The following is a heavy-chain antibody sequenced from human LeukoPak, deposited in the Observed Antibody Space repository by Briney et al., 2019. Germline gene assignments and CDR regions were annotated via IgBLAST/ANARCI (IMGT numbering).Heavy chain of an antibody. D-gene: IGHD2-15*01. J-gene: IGHJ4*02. CDR1: GGSFSGYY. CDR2: INHSGST. Sequence: SETLSLTCAVYGGSFSGYYWSWIRQPPGKGLEWIGEINHSGSTNYNPSLKSRVTISVGTSKNQFSLKLSSVTAADTAVYYCARGLMDGCYPYWGQGTLVTVSS. CDR3: ARGLMDGCYPY. V-gene: IGHV4-34*01.